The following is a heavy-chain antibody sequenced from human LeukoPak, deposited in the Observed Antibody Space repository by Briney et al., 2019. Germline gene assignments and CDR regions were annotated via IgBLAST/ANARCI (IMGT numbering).Heavy chain of an antibody. D-gene: IGHD6-6*01. Sequence: SGTLSLTCTVSGGSISNYYWSWIRQPPGKGLEWIGYISYSGSTNYNPSLKSRVTISVDTSKNQFSLKLSSVTAADTAVYYCATPRGEQLGPDAFDIWGQGTMVTVSS. CDR2: ISYSGST. CDR1: GGSISNYY. V-gene: IGHV4-59*12. CDR3: ATPRGEQLGPDAFDI. J-gene: IGHJ3*02.